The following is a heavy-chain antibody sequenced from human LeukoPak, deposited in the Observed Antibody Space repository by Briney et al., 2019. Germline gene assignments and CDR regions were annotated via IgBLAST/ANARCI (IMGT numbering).Heavy chain of an antibody. CDR2: ISGRADTT. Sequence: GGSLRLSCAASGFTFSSYAMNWVRQAPGKGLEWVSVISGRADTTYYADSVKGRFTISRDNSKNTLYLQMDSLRAEDTAVYYCAKLPGYSGYDWEFWGQGTLVTVSS. J-gene: IGHJ4*02. V-gene: IGHV3-23*01. D-gene: IGHD5-12*01. CDR1: GFTFSSYA. CDR3: AKLPGYSGYDWEF.